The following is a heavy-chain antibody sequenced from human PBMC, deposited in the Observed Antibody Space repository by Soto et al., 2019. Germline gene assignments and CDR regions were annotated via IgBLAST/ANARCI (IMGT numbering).Heavy chain of an antibody. CDR2: IYYSGST. D-gene: IGHD3-16*01. V-gene: IGHV4-30-4*01. CDR1: GGSISSGDYY. Sequence: PSETLSLTCTVSGGSISSGDYYWSWIRQPPGKGLEWIGYIYYSGSTYYNPSLKSRVTISVDTSKNQFSLKLSSVTAADTAVYYCARGIRLRVDWFDPWGQGTLVTVSS. CDR3: ARGIRLRVDWFDP. J-gene: IGHJ5*02.